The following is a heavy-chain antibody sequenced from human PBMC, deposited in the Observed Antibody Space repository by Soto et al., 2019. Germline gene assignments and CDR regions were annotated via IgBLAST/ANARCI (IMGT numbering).Heavy chain of an antibody. CDR1: GYTFTGYY. V-gene: IGHV1-2*04. D-gene: IGHD6-6*01. CDR3: ARGEQLELYYYYGMDV. J-gene: IGHJ6*02. Sequence: ASVKVSCKASGYTFTGYYMHWVRQAPGQGLEWMGWINPNSGGTNYAQKFQGWVTMTRDTSISTAYMELSRLRSDDTAVYYCARGEQLELYYYYGMDVWGQGTTVTVSS. CDR2: INPNSGGT.